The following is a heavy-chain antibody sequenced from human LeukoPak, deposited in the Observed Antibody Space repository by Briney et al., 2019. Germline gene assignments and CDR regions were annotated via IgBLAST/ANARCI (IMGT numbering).Heavy chain of an antibody. CDR3: AKRYAAAGTLDY. CDR2: IRYDESNK. J-gene: IGHJ4*02. CDR1: GFTFSNYG. Sequence: GGCLRLSCAASGFTFSNYGMHWVRQAPGKGLEWVAFIRYDESNKYYADSVKGRFTISRDNSKNTLYLQMNSLRAEDTAVYYCAKRYAAAGTLDYWGQGTLVTVSS. D-gene: IGHD6-13*01. V-gene: IGHV3-30*02.